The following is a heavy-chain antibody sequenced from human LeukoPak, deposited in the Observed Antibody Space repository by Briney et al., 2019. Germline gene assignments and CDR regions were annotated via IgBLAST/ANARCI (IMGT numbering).Heavy chain of an antibody. CDR3: ARDNWNYGSSMDV. CDR1: GGSLSSYY. V-gene: IGHV4-59*01. Sequence: SETLSLTCSVSGGSLSSYYWSWIRQPPGKGLEWIGYIYYSGSTNYNPSLKSRVTISVDTSKNQFSLKLSSVTAADTAVYYCARDNWNYGSSMDVWGQGTTVTVSS. J-gene: IGHJ6*02. D-gene: IGHD1-7*01. CDR2: IYYSGST.